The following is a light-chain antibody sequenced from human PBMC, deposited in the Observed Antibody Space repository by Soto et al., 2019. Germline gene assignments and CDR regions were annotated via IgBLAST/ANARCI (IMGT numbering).Light chain of an antibody. Sequence: DLQMTQSPSSLSASVGDRVTITCRASQSISSYLNWYQQKPGKAPKLLIYAASSLQSGVPSRFSGSGYGTDFTLTISSLQPEDFATFYCQQSDRTPYTFGQGTKLEIK. V-gene: IGKV1-39*01. CDR3: QQSDRTPYT. CDR1: QSISSY. CDR2: AAS. J-gene: IGKJ2*01.